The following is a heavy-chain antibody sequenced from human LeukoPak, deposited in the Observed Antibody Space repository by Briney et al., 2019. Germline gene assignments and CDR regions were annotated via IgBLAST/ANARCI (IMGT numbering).Heavy chain of an antibody. D-gene: IGHD4-23*01. Sequence: SETLSLTCTVSGGSISSSNYYWGWIRQPPGKGLEWIGVINHSGSTNYNPSLKSRVTISVDTSKNQFSLKLSSVTAADTAVYYCARTVGAHSGDFDYWGQGTLVTVSS. J-gene: IGHJ4*02. CDR2: INHSGST. V-gene: IGHV4-39*07. CDR1: GGSISSSNYY. CDR3: ARTVGAHSGDFDY.